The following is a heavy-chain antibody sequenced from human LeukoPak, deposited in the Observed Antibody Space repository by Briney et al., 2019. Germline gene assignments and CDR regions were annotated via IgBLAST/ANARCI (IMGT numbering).Heavy chain of an antibody. CDR3: ARDSGRYGGYDALDI. CDR2: IFHSGST. CDR1: GGSVTSGGFY. Sequence: SETLSLTCTVSGGSVTSGGFYWNWIRQLPGKGLEWIGYIFHSGSTYYNPSLKSRVTIEVDTSKNQFSLKLSSVTAADTAVYYCARDSGRYGGYDALDIWGQGTIVTVSS. D-gene: IGHD4-17*01. V-gene: IGHV4-31*03. J-gene: IGHJ3*02.